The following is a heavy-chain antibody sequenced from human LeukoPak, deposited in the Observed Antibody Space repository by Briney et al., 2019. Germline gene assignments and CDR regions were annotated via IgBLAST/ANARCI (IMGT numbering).Heavy chain of an antibody. Sequence: GGSLRLSCAASGFTFSSYAMHWVRQAPGKGVEWVAVISSDGRNKYYADSVKGRFTISRDNARNSVYLHMNSLRAEDTAVFYCAKDREGYCSGGSCTNFDYWGQGTLVTVSS. CDR3: AKDREGYCSGGSCTNFDY. CDR1: GFTFSSYA. CDR2: ISSDGRNK. J-gene: IGHJ4*02. V-gene: IGHV3-30*04. D-gene: IGHD2-15*01.